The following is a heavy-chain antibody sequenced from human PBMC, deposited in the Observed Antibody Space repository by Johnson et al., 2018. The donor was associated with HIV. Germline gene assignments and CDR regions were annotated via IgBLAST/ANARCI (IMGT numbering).Heavy chain of an antibody. D-gene: IGHD1-26*01. CDR1: GFTFSSYA. CDR3: AKVGSGSYLGAFDI. CDR2: ISYDGSNK. Sequence: QMQLVESGGGVVQPGRSLRLSCAASGFTFSSYAMHWVRQAPGKGLEWVAVISYDGSNKYYADSVQCRFTISRDNSKNTLYLQMNSLRAEDTAVYYCAKVGSGSYLGAFDIWGQGTMVTVSS. J-gene: IGHJ3*02. V-gene: IGHV3-30-3*01.